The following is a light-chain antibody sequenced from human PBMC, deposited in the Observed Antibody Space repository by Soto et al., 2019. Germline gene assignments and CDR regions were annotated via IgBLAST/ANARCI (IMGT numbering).Light chain of an antibody. CDR3: QQYNNWPS. CDR2: GAS. J-gene: IGKJ3*01. V-gene: IGKV3-15*01. Sequence: EIVMTQSPATLSVSPGERATLSCRASQSVSSNLAWYQQKPGQAPRLLIYGASTRATGIPARFSGSGSGTEFTVTISGLQSEDFAVYYCQQYNNWPSFGPGTKVDIK. CDR1: QSVSSN.